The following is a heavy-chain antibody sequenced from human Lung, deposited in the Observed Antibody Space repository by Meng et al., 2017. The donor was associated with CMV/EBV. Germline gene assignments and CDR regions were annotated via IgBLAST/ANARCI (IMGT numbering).Heavy chain of an antibody. D-gene: IGHD6-19*01. Sequence: QMQLQESGPGLVHPSGTLSLTCAVSGGSISISTWWSWVRQPPGKGLEWIGEIYHSGGTNYNPSLRGRVTISLDKSKNQFSLTLRSVTAADTAVYYCARDPYATGWAGWGQGTLVTVSS. CDR2: IYHSGGT. CDR3: ARDPYATGWAG. CDR1: GGSISISTW. V-gene: IGHV4-4*02. J-gene: IGHJ4*02.